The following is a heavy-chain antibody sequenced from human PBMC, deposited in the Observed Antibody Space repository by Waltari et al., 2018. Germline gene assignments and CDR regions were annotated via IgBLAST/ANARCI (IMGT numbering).Heavy chain of an antibody. J-gene: IGHJ5*02. CDR3: ARHQDWVVVSATWFDP. CDR2: IYYSGNT. CDR1: GGSISSTNYY. V-gene: IGHV4-39*01. D-gene: IGHD2-21*02. Sequence: QLRLQESGPGLVKPSDTLSLTCTVSGGSISSTNYYWGWIRQPPGKGLEWIGSIYYSGNTYYNPSLKSPGTMSADTSKNQFSLNLSSVTAADTAVYYCARHQDWVVVSATWFDPWGQGTLVTVSS.